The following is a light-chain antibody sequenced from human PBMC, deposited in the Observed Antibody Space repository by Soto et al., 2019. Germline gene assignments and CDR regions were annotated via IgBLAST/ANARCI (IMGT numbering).Light chain of an antibody. V-gene: IGLV2-11*01. J-gene: IGLJ1*01. CDR2: DVT. CDR3: CSDAGTYTFV. CDR1: SGDVGGSNH. Sequence: QSALTQPRSVSGSPGQSVTISCTGTSGDVGGSNHVSWYQHHPGQAPKLLIYDVTKRPSGVPDRFSGSKSGNTASLTISGLQAEDEADYYCCSDAGTYTFVFGTGTKVTVL.